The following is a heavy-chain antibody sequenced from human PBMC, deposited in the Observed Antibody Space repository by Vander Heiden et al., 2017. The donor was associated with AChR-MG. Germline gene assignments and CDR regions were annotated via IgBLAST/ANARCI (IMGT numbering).Heavy chain of an antibody. CDR3: AGGGGYLIDY. CDR1: SFTFSDLW. Sequence: EVQLVESGGGLVQPGGSLRLSCTASSFTFSDLWMNWVRQAPGKGLEWVAIIKQDGSEKHYVDSVEGRFTISRDNTKKSLYLQMNSLRAEDTAMYYCAGGGGYLIDYWGQGTLVTVSS. CDR2: IKQDGSEK. V-gene: IGHV3-7*03. D-gene: IGHD3-16*01. J-gene: IGHJ4*02.